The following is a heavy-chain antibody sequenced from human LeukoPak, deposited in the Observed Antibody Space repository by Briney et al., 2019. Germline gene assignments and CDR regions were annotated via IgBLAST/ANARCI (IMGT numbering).Heavy chain of an antibody. CDR1: GLTVSSNY. CDR3: ARDPYNSGSSYFDY. J-gene: IGHJ4*02. CDR2: IYSGGST. Sequence: GGSLRLSCAVSGLTVSSNYMSWVRQAPGKGLEWVSAIYSGGSTFYADSVKGRFTISRDNSKNTLYLQMNSLRAEDTAVYYCARDPYNSGSSYFDYWGQGTLVTVSS. D-gene: IGHD3-10*01. V-gene: IGHV3-53*01.